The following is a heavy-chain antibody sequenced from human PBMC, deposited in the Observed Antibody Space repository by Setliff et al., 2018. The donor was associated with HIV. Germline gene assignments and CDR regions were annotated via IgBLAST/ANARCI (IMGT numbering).Heavy chain of an antibody. CDR2: INPSGGST. CDR1: GYNFTSYY. Sequence: ASVKVSCKASGYNFTSYYVHWVRQAPGQGLEWMGRINPSGGSTSYAQKFQGRVTMTRDTSTSTVYMELTRLRSEDTAVYYCARQGDGYNLYHVYYFDYWGQGTLVTVSS. D-gene: IGHD5-12*01. V-gene: IGHV1-46*01. J-gene: IGHJ4*02. CDR3: ARQGDGYNLYHVYYFDY.